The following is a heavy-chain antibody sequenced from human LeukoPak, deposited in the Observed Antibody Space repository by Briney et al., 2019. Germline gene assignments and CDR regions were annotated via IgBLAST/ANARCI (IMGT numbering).Heavy chain of an antibody. CDR2: IYYSGST. D-gene: IGHD4-23*01. CDR3: ARAGPTGVLAYDI. J-gene: IGHJ3*02. CDR1: GGSISSYC. Sequence: SETLSLTCTVSGGSISSYCWSWIRQPPGKGLEWIGYIYYSGSTNYNPSLKSRVTISVDTSKNQFSLKLSSVTAADTAVYYCARAGPTGVLAYDIWGQGTMVTVSS. V-gene: IGHV4-59*01.